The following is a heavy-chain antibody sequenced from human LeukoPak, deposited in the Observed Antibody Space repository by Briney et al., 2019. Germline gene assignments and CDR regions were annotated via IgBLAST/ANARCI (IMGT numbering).Heavy chain of an antibody. D-gene: IGHD2-15*01. CDR1: GYTFTGYY. V-gene: IGHV1-2*02. CDR3: ARGDIVVVVAAQGWFDP. CDR2: ISPNSGGT. J-gene: IGHJ5*02. Sequence: GASVKVSCKASGYTFTGYYMHWVRQAPGQGLEWMGWISPNSGGTNYAQKFQGRVTMTRDTSISTAYMELSRLRSDDTAVYYCARGDIVVVVAAQGWFDPWGQGTLVTVSS.